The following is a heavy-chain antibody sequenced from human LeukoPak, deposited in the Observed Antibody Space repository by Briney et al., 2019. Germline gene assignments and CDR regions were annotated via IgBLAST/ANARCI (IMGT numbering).Heavy chain of an antibody. Sequence: SETLSLTCTVSGGSISSSSHYWGWIRQPPGKGLEWIGNIYYSGSTYYSPSLKSRVTISIDRSKNQFSLKLSSVTAADTAVYYCARNGYSGYRWGQGTLVTVSS. D-gene: IGHD5-12*01. J-gene: IGHJ5*02. CDR2: IYYSGST. CDR3: ARNGYSGYR. CDR1: GGSISSSSHY. V-gene: IGHV4-39*07.